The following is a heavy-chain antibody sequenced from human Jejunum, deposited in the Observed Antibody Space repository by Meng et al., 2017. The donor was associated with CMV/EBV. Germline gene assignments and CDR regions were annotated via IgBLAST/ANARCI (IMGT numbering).Heavy chain of an antibody. CDR2: LTWNSGNI. Sequence: GFKFDDYAMHWVRQAPGKGLEWVSGLTWNSGNIGYADSVKGRFTISRDNAKNSLYLQMNSLRPEDTALYFCAKDKRGGFYDGMDVWGQGTTVTVSS. V-gene: IGHV3-9*01. CDR1: GFKFDDYA. J-gene: IGHJ6*02. D-gene: IGHD6-25*01. CDR3: AKDKRGGFYDGMDV.